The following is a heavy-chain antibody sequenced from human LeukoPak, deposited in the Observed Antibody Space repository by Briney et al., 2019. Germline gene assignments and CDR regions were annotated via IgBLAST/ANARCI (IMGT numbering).Heavy chain of an antibody. D-gene: IGHD6-13*01. Sequence: PSETLSLTCTVSGGSISSNSYYWGWIRQPPGKGLEWIGSIYYTGSAYYNPSLKSRVTISLDTSKNQFSLKLTSVTAADTAVYYCARDGGYSSSWYSGNWFDPWGQGTLVTVSS. CDR1: GGSISSNSYY. CDR2: IYYTGSA. J-gene: IGHJ5*02. CDR3: ARDGGYSSSWYSGNWFDP. V-gene: IGHV4-39*07.